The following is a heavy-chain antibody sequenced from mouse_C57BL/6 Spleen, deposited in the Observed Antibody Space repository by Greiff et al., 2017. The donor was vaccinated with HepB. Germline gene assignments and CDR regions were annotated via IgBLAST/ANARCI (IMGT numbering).Heavy chain of an antibody. CDR3: TTCPSGYCYAMDY. CDR2: IDPENGDT. J-gene: IGHJ4*01. D-gene: IGHD3-2*02. Sequence: EVQLQQSGAELVRPGASVKLSCTASGFNIKDDYMPWVKQRPEQGLEWIGWIDPENGDTEYASKFQGKATITADTSSNTAYLQLSSLTSEDTAVYDGTTCPSGYCYAMDYWGQGTSVTVSS. V-gene: IGHV14-4*01. CDR1: GFNIKDDY.